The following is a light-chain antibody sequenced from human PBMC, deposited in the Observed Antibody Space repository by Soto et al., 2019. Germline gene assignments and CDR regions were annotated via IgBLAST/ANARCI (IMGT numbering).Light chain of an antibody. J-gene: IGKJ4*01. CDR3: QKYNSAPLT. V-gene: IGKV1-27*01. CDR2: DAS. CDR1: QDIRKY. Sequence: IQMTQSPSSLSASVGDRVTITCQATQDIRKYLNWYQQKPGKAPKLLIYDASSLEIGVPSRFSGRGSGTDFTLTISSLQPEDVATYYCQKYNSAPLTFGGGTKVDIK.